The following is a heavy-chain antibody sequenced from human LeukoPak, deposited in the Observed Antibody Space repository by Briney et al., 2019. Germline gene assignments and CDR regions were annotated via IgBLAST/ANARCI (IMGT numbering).Heavy chain of an antibody. Sequence: SETLSLTCAVYGGSFSGYYWSWIRQPPGKGLEWIGEINHSGSTNYNPSPKSRVTISVDTSKNQFSLKLSSVTAADTAVYYCARGLGGSGSYYKTAADYWGQGTLVTVSS. CDR3: ARGLGGSGSYYKTAADY. V-gene: IGHV4-34*01. D-gene: IGHD3-10*01. J-gene: IGHJ4*02. CDR1: GGSFSGYY. CDR2: INHSGST.